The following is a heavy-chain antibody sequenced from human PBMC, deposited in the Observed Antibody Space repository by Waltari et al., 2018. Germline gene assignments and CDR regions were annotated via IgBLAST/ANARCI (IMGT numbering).Heavy chain of an antibody. CDR1: GGSISRYY. D-gene: IGHD4-4*01. J-gene: IGHJ4*02. CDR2: IYYSGST. CDR3: ARGTDDYSNY. Sequence: QVQLQESGPGLVKPSETLSLTCTVPGGSISRYYWSWIRQPPGKGLEWIGYIYYSGSTNYNPSLKSRVTISVDTSKNQFSLKLSSVTAADTAVYYCARGTDDYSNYWGQGTLVTVSS. V-gene: IGHV4-59*01.